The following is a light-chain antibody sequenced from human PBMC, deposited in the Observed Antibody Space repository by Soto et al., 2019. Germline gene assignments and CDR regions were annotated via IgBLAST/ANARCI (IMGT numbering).Light chain of an antibody. J-gene: IGKJ2*01. CDR1: QSVNNK. V-gene: IGKV3-15*01. CDR3: QQHNHWPT. Sequence: EVVLTQSPATLSVSPGERATLSCRAGQSVNNKLAWYQQTPGQPPRLLIYDASTRATGVPGRFSGSGSGTEFTLTISSLQSEDFAVYYCQQHNHWPTFGQGTKLEIK. CDR2: DAS.